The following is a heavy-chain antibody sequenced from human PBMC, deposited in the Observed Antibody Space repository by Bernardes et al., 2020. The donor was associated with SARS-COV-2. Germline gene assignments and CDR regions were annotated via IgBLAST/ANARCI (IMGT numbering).Heavy chain of an antibody. CDR3: ATGGDGATAPGMDV. CDR1: GFTFSKYW. J-gene: IGHJ6*02. V-gene: IGHV3-74*01. Sequence: EWSLSLSCSDSGFTFSKYWMHWGRQAPGKGLVWVSRIDPNGRSTDYADSVKGRFTISRDNTKNTVYLQMNSLRVEDTAVYYCATGGDGATAPGMDVWGQGTTVTVSS. D-gene: IGHD3-16*01. CDR2: IDPNGRST.